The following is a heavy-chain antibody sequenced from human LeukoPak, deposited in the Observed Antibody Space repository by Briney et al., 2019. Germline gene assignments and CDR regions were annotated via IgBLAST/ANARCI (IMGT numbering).Heavy chain of an antibody. CDR3: ARVGEGCFDH. J-gene: IGHJ4*02. Sequence: SETLSLTCTVSGGSISSYYWGCIRQPPGKGLEWIGYVYYSGNTNYNPSLKTRVTISIDTSKNQFSLRLRSVTAADTAIYYCARVGEGCFDHWGQGTLATVSS. CDR2: VYYSGNT. CDR1: GGSISSYY. V-gene: IGHV4-59*01.